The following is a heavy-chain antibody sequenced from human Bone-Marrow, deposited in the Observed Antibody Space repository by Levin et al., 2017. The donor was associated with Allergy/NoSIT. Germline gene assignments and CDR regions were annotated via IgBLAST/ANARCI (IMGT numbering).Heavy chain of an antibody. J-gene: IGHJ3*02. CDR2: IIPPFGTA. CDR1: GGPLNNYL. Sequence: SVKVSCKSSGGPLNNYLITWVRQAPGQGLECLGGIIPPFGTAKYAQRFQDRLTITADASTNTVYMELSRLRFEDTAVYYCARDVSTHDTLSPWNAEDTSGIWGQGTLVSVS. V-gene: IGHV1-69*13. D-gene: IGHD1-1*01. CDR3: ARDVSTHDTLSPWNAEDTSGI.